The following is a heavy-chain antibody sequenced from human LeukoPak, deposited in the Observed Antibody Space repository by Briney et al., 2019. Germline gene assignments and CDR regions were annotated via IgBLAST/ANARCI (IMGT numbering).Heavy chain of an antibody. D-gene: IGHD4-11*01. J-gene: IGHJ6*03. CDR2: LYHPDST. V-gene: IGHV4-38-2*01. CDR1: GYSISSGYY. Sequence: NPSETLSLTCAVSGYSISSGYYWVWIRQPPGRGLEWIGSLYHPDSTYYNPSLKSRVTLTADTSRNQFSLKFARQYDSYFYYYVDLWGTGTTVTVSS. CDR3: L.